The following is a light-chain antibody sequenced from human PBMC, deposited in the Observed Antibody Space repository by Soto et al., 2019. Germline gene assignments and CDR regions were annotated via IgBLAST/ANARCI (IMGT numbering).Light chain of an antibody. Sequence: QTVVTQEPSLTVSPGGTVTLTCASSTGAVTSGHFPFWFQQRPGQALRTLIYDTSNKHSSTPARFSGSLLGGKAALTLSGAQPEDEPEYYCLLSYSGVRVFGGGTKVTVL. V-gene: IGLV7-46*01. J-gene: IGLJ3*02. CDR3: LLSYSGVRV. CDR1: TGAVTSGHF. CDR2: DTS.